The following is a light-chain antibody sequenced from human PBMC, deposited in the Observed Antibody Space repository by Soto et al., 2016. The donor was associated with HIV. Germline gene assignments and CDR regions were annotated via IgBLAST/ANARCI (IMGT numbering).Light chain of an antibody. CDR2: AAS. CDR1: QGISSS. J-gene: IGKJ4*01. V-gene: IGKV1D-16*01. Sequence: DIQMTQSPSSVSASVGDRVTITCRASQGISSSLAWYQQKPGKAPKLLIYAASNLQSGVPSRFSGSGSGTDFTLTISSLQPDDFATYYCQHYNSYFGGGTKVEI. CDR3: QHYNSY.